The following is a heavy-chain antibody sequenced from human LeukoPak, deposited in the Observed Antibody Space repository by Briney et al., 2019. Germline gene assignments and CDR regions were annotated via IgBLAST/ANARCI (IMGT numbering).Heavy chain of an antibody. CDR1: GFTFSSYW. D-gene: IGHD5-12*01. V-gene: IGHV3-7*01. Sequence: PGGSLRLSCAASGFTFSSYWMSWVRQAPGKGLEWVANIKQDGSEKYYVDSVKGRFTISRDNAKNSLYLQMNSLRAEDTAVYYCARDGLVVANGGVWFDAFDIWGQGTMVTVSS. CDR2: IKQDGSEK. J-gene: IGHJ3*02. CDR3: ARDGLVVANGGVWFDAFDI.